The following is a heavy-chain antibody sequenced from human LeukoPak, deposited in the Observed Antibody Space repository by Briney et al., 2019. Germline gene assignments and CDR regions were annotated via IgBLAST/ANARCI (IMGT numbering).Heavy chain of an antibody. Sequence: PGGSLRLSCAASGFTVSSNYMSWVRQAPGKGLEWVSIIYSGGSTYHADSVKGRFTISRDNSKNTLYLQMSSLRAEDTAVYFCVRGYSFGPYGMDVWGQGTTVTVSS. CDR3: VRGYSFGPYGMDV. CDR2: IYSGGST. V-gene: IGHV3-53*05. CDR1: GFTVSSNY. J-gene: IGHJ6*02. D-gene: IGHD2-15*01.